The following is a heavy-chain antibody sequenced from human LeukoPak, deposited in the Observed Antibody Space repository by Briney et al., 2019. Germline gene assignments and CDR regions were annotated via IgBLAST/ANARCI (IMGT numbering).Heavy chain of an antibody. V-gene: IGHV3-48*03. D-gene: IGHD3-22*01. CDR1: GFTFSSYE. CDR2: ISSSGSTI. CDR3: ARDGDYYDSSGYYPFDY. Sequence: GGSLRLSCAASGFTFSSYEMNWVRQAPGKGLEWVSYISSSGSTIYYADSVKGRFTISRDNAKNSLYLQMNSLRAEDTAVYYCARDGDYYDSSGYYPFDYWGQGTLVTVSS. J-gene: IGHJ4*02.